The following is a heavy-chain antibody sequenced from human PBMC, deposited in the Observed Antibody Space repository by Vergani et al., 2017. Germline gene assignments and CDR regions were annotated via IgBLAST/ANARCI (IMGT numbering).Heavy chain of an antibody. D-gene: IGHD6-19*01. V-gene: IGHV2-70*15. CDR1: GFSLSTSGMC. CDR2: IDWDDDK. CDR3: ARSPLIAVAGSIRPFYYFDY. J-gene: IGHJ4*02. Sequence: QVTLRESGPALVKPTQTLTLTCTFSGFSLSTSGMCVSWIRQPPGKALEWLTRIDWDDDKYYSTSLKTRLTSSKDTSKNQVVLTITDMDPVDTATYYCARSPLIAVAGSIRPFYYFDYWGQGTLVTVSS.